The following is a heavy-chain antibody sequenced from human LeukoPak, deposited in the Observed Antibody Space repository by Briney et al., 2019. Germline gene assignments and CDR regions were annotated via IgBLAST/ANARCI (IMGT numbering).Heavy chain of an antibody. D-gene: IGHD5-12*01. V-gene: IGHV4-34*01. J-gene: IGHJ5*02. CDR3: AREKRYSSNWFDP. CDR1: GGSFSGYY. CDR2: INHSGST. Sequence: PSETLSLTCAVYGGSFSGYYWSWIRQPPGKGLEWIGEINHSGSTNYNPSLKSRVTISVDTSKNQFSLKLSSVTAADTAVYYCAREKRYSSNWFDPWGQGTLVTVSS.